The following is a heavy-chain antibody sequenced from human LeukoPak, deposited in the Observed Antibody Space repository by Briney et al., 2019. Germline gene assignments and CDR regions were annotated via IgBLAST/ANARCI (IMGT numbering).Heavy chain of an antibody. CDR1: GGSISSSSYY. Sequence: PSETLSLTCTVSGGSISSSSYYWGWIRQPPGKGLEWIGSIYYSGSTYYNPSLKSRVTISVDTSKNQFSLKLSSVTAADTAVYYCASRITKDAFDIWGQGTMVTVSS. J-gene: IGHJ3*02. V-gene: IGHV4-39*01. CDR2: IYYSGST. CDR3: ASRITKDAFDI. D-gene: IGHD3-10*01.